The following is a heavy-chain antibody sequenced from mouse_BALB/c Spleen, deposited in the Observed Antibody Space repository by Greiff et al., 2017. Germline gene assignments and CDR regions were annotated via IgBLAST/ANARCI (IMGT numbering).Heavy chain of an antibody. V-gene: IGHV1-69*02. CDR1: GYTFTSYW. CDR2: IYPSDSYT. D-gene: IGHD4-1*01. J-gene: IGHJ2*01. Sequence: QVQLQQPGAELVRPGASVKLSCEASGYTFTSYWINWVKQRPGQGLEWIGNIYPSDSYTNYNQKFKDKATLTVDKSSSTAYMQLSSPTSEDSAVYYCTRGNWYYFDYWGQGTTLTVSS. CDR3: TRGNWYYFDY.